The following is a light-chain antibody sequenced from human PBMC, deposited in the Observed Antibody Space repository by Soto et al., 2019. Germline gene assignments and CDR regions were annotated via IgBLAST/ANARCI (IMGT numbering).Light chain of an antibody. CDR3: SSFTTTATLVV. CDR1: SSDVGAYNS. V-gene: IGLV2-14*01. Sequence: QSALTQPASVSGSPGQSITICCTGTSSDVGAYNSVSWYQQHPGKAPKLMIYEVSNRPLGVSNRFSGSKSGNTASLTISGLQVEDEADYFCSSFTTTATLVVFGGRTKLTVL. CDR2: EVS. J-gene: IGLJ3*02.